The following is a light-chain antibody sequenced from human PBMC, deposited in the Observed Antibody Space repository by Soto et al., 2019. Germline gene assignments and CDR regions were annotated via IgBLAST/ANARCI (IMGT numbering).Light chain of an antibody. J-gene: IGKJ4*01. CDR1: QALSNY. V-gene: IGKV1-9*01. Sequence: DTQLTQSLSFLSASVGDTVTITCRASQALSNYLAWYQQKPGKAPDLLIYSASTLQSGVPSRFSGSGSETEFSLTIRALQPEDFATYYCQQLSRYPLTFGGGTNVDIK. CDR2: SAS. CDR3: QQLSRYPLT.